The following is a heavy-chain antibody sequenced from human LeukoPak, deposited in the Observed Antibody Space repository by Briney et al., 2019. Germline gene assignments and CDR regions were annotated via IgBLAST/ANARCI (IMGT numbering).Heavy chain of an antibody. CDR2: INSKSNNT. Sequence: EASVKVSCKASGFGFSTYDINWVRQAAGQGLEWMGWINSKSNNTGFAQRFQGRVTMTTNTSINIAYMELGSLTSEDTAVYFCARGRGFLPAASPFDYWGQGTLVTVSS. CDR3: ARGRGFLPAASPFDY. CDR1: GFGFSTYD. V-gene: IGHV1-8*01. J-gene: IGHJ4*02. D-gene: IGHD2-2*01.